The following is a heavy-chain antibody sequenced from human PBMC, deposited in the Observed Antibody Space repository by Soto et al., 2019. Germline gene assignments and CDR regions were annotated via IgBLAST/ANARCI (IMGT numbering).Heavy chain of an antibody. J-gene: IGHJ4*02. D-gene: IGHD1-7*01. CDR1: GGSISSYY. Sequence: SETLSLTCTVSGGSISSYYWSWIRQPPGKGLEWIGYIYYSGSTNYNPSLKSRVTISVDTSKNQFSLKLSSVTAADTAVYYCARGYLKNWNYAYWGQGTLVTVSS. CDR3: ARGYLKNWNYAY. V-gene: IGHV4-59*01. CDR2: IYYSGST.